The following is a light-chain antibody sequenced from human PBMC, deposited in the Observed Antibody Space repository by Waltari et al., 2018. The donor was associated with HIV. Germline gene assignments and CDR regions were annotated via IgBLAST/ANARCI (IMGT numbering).Light chain of an antibody. CDR1: SSNIGSHD. J-gene: IGLJ2*01. V-gene: IGLV1-47*01. CDR3: ATWDDSRSAVV. CDR2: TNY. Sequence: QSVLTQQPSASGTPGQKVTISCFGSSSNIGSHDVFWYQQLPGAAPKLLIHTNYQRPSGVPDRFSGSRSGTSASLAISGLRSEDEADYTCATWDDSRSAVVFGGGTKVNVL.